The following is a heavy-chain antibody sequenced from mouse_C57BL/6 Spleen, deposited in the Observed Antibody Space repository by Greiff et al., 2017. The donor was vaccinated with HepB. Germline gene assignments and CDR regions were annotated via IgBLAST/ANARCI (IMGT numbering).Heavy chain of an antibody. V-gene: IGHV1-42*01. CDR2: INPSTGGT. D-gene: IGHD3-2*02. CDR1: GYSFTGYY. J-gene: IGHJ3*01. Sequence: VQLQQSGPELVKPGASVKISCKASGYSFTGYYMNWVKQSPEKSLEWIGEINPSTGGTTYNQKFKAKATLTVDKSSSTAYMQLKSLTSEDSAVYYCARALDSSDRAWFAYWGQGTLVTVSA. CDR3: ARALDSSDRAWFAY.